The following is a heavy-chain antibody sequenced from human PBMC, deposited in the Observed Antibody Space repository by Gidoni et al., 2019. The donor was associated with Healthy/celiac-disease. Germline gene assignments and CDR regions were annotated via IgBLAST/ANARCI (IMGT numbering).Heavy chain of an antibody. D-gene: IGHD3-10*01. J-gene: IGHJ3*02. V-gene: IGHV3-48*01. CDR3: ARFQSSQPIPGEDAFDI. Sequence: EVQLVESGGGLVQPGGSLRLSCAASGFTFSSYSMNWVRQAPGKGLEWVSYISSSSSTIYYADSVKGRFTISRDNAKNSLYLQMNSLRAEDTAVYYCARFQSSQPIPGEDAFDIWGQGTMVTVSS. CDR1: GFTFSSYS. CDR2: ISSSSSTI.